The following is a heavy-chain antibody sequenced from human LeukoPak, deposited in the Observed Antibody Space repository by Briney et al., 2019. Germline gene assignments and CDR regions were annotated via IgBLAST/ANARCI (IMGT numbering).Heavy chain of an antibody. D-gene: IGHD3-22*01. CDR1: GGTFSSYA. J-gene: IGHJ5*02. CDR2: TIPIFGTA. Sequence: SVKVSCKASGGTFSSYAISWVRQAPGQGLEWMGGTIPIFGTANYAQKFQGRVTITADESTSTAYMELSSLRSEDTAVYYCARAVNYDSSGYYIPGWFDPWGQGTLVTVSS. V-gene: IGHV1-69*13. CDR3: ARAVNYDSSGYYIPGWFDP.